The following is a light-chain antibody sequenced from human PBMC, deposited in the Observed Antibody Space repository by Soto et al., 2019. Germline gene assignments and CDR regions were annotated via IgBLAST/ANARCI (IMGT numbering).Light chain of an antibody. CDR3: SSYSTSSTWV. J-gene: IGLJ1*01. CDR1: SSDVGSYDH. Sequence: QSVLTQPASVSGSPGQSITISCSGTSSDVGSYDHVAWYQQFPGKTPKLTIYEVSNRPSGVSSRFSGSKSGNTASLTISGLQADDEADYYCSSYSTSSTWVFGTGTKLTVL. V-gene: IGLV2-14*01. CDR2: EVS.